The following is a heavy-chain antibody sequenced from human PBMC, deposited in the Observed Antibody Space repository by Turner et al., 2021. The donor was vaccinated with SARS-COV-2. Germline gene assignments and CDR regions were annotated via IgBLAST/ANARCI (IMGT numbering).Heavy chain of an antibody. D-gene: IGHD3-10*01. V-gene: IGHV4-39*01. CDR1: GGSISSSSHY. CDR2: IYYSGSN. J-gene: IGHJ4*02. CDR3: ARLVRRAEYYFDY. Sequence: QLQLQESGTGLVKPSETLSLTCTVSGGSISSSSHYWGWIRQPPGRGLEWIGHIYYSGSNYYNPSLKSRVTISVDTSKNQFSLKLSSVTAADTAVYYCARLVRRAEYYFDYWGQGTLVTVSS.